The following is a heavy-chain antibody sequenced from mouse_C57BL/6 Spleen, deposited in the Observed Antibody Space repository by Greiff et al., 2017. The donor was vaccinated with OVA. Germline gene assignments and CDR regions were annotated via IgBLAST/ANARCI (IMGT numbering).Heavy chain of an antibody. Sequence: VQLQQPGAELVKPGASVKMSCKASGYTFTSYWITWVKQRPGQGLEWIGDIYPGSGSTTYNEKFKSKATLTVDTSSSTAYMQLSSLTSEDSAVYYCARVSTRCYYAMDYWGQGTPVTVSA. D-gene: IGHD1-1*01. V-gene: IGHV1-55*01. CDR2: IYPGSGST. CDR3: ARVSTRCYYAMDY. J-gene: IGHJ4*01. CDR1: GYTFTSYW.